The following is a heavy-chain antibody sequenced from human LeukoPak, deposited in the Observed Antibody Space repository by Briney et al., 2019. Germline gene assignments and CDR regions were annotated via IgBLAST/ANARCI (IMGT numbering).Heavy chain of an antibody. CDR1: GFTFSNYG. Sequence: GRSLRLSCEASGFTFSNYGMHWVRQAPGKGLEWVSVISYDGSNKYYADSVKGRFTISRDNSKNTLYLQMNSLRAEDTAMYYCAKNSGSTALWGQGTLVTVSS. D-gene: IGHD1-26*01. V-gene: IGHV3-30*18. J-gene: IGHJ4*02. CDR3: AKNSGSTAL. CDR2: ISYDGSNK.